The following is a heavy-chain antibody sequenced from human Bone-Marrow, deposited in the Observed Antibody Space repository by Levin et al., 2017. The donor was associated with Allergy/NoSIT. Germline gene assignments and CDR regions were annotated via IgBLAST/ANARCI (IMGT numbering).Heavy chain of an antibody. CDR2: ISSSGSTI. Sequence: PGGSLRLSCAASGFTFSSYEMNWVRQAPGKGLEWVSYISSSGSTIYYADSVKGRFTISRDNAKNSLYLQMNSLRAEDTAVYYCARDRGDGYNRYGMDVWGQGTTVTVSS. J-gene: IGHJ6*02. D-gene: IGHD5-24*01. CDR1: GFTFSSYE. V-gene: IGHV3-48*03. CDR3: ARDRGDGYNRYGMDV.